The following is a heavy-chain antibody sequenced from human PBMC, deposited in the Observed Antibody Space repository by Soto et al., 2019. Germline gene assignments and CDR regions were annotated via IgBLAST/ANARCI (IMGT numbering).Heavy chain of an antibody. V-gene: IGHV3-74*01. CDR1: GFTFNSHW. D-gene: IGHD5-12*01. J-gene: IGHJ4*02. CDR3: ARDPRDGYHSPPDY. Sequence: EVQLVESGGGLVQPGGSLRLSCVPSGFTFNSHWMHWVRQAPGKGLVWVSRINGDGSSTSYADSVRGRFTISRDNAKNTLYLQMNSLRAEDTAVYYCARDPRDGYHSPPDYWGQGTLGTVSS. CDR2: INGDGSST.